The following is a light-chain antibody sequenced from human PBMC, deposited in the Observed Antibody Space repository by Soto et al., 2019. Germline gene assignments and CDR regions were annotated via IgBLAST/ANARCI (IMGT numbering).Light chain of an antibody. CDR1: KSFRRL. CDR3: QQQHMWPMT. V-gene: IGKV3-11*01. CDR2: DAY. J-gene: IGKJ5*01. Sequence: PGERATLPCRPSKSFRRLLAWYQQNPGQAPRLLIYDAYTRATGIPPRFSGSGSGTDFTLTISSLEPEDAAVDYGQQQHMWPMTFGQGTRLEIK.